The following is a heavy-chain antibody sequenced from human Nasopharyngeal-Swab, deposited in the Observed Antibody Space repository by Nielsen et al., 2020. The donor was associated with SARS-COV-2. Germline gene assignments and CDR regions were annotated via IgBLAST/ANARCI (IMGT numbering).Heavy chain of an antibody. Sequence: GGSLRLFCTASGFTFGDYAMSWFRQAPGKGLEWVGFIRSKAYGGTTEYAASVKGRFTISRDDSKSIAYLQMNSLKTEDTAVYYCTRDRDSSGWYWFDYWGQGTLVTVSS. CDR2: IRSKAYGGTT. CDR3: TRDRDSSGWYWFDY. V-gene: IGHV3-49*03. CDR1: GFTFGDYA. J-gene: IGHJ4*02. D-gene: IGHD6-19*01.